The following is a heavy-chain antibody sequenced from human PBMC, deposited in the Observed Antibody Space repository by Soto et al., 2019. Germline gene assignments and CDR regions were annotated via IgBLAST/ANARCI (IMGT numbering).Heavy chain of an antibody. V-gene: IGHV1-3*01. CDR3: ARDQGLVPAAMLAFDY. D-gene: IGHD2-2*01. CDR2: INADNGNT. J-gene: IGHJ4*02. CDR1: GYTFTSYA. Sequence: ASVKVSCKASGYTFTSYAMHWVRQAPGQRLEWMGWINADNGNTKYSQKFQGRVTMTTDTSTSTAYMELSSLRSEDTAVYYCARDQGLVPAAMLAFDYWGQGTLVTVSS.